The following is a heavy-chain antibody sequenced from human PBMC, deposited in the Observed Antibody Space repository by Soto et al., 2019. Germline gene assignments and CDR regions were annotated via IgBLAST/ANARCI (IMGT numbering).Heavy chain of an antibody. J-gene: IGHJ4*02. D-gene: IGHD3-3*01. CDR3: AAVLRFLEWLSYFDY. Sequence: GASVKVSCKASGGIFSSYAISWVRQAPGQGLEWMGGIIPIFGTANYAQKFQGRVTITADESTSTAYMELSSLRSEDTAVYYCAAVLRFLEWLSYFDYWGQGTLVTVS. CDR1: GGIFSSYA. CDR2: IIPIFGTA. V-gene: IGHV1-69*13.